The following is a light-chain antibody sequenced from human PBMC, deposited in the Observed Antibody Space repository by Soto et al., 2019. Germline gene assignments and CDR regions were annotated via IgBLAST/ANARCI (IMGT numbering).Light chain of an antibody. V-gene: IGKV1-5*01. J-gene: IGKJ1*01. Sequence: TQSPSTLSASVGDRVTITCRASQSISSWLAWYQQKPGKAPKLLIYDASSLESGVPSRFSGSGSGTEFTLTISSLQPDDFATYYCQQYNSQTFGQGTKVDIK. CDR3: QQYNSQT. CDR2: DAS. CDR1: QSISSW.